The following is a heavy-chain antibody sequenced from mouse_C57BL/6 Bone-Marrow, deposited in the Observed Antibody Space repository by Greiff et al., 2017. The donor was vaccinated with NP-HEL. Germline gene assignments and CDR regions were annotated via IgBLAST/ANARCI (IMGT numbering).Heavy chain of an antibody. J-gene: IGHJ2*01. V-gene: IGHV1-5*01. Sequence: VQLQQSGTVLARPGASVKMSCKTSGYTFTSYWMHWVKQRPGQGLEWIGAIEPGNSDTSYNQKFKGKAKLTSVTSASTAYMELSSLTNEDSAVYYCTTIYYDYDVKGFDYWGQVTTLTVSS. CDR2: IEPGNSDT. CDR3: TTIYYDYDVKGFDY. D-gene: IGHD2-4*01. CDR1: GYTFTSYW.